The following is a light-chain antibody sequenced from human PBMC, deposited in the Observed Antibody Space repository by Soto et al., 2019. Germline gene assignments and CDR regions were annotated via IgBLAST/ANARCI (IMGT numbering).Light chain of an antibody. CDR3: QQYDSLPFT. V-gene: IGKV1-33*01. Sequence: GDRVTITCQASHYLGNSLSWSQQKPGKAPKLLISDASNLETGVPSRFSASASGTDFTFTISSLQPEDIATYYCQQYDSLPFTFGGGTKVYI. J-gene: IGKJ4*01. CDR1: HYLGNS. CDR2: DAS.